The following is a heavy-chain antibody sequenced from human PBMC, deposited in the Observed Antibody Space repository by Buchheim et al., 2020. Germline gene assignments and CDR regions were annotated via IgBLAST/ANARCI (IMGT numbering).Heavy chain of an antibody. Sequence: QVHLVESGGGVVQPGTSLRLSCAASGFTFRSYAIHWVRQAPGKGLECVAFISFDGNQIYYSNSVQGRFTISRDNSRNTVSLQMNTLRREDTAMYYCTRDLSMKYSIDYWGQGT. CDR2: ISFDGNQI. CDR3: TRDLSMKYSIDY. D-gene: IGHD3-3*02. J-gene: IGHJ4*02. CDR1: GFTFRSYA. V-gene: IGHV3-30-3*01.